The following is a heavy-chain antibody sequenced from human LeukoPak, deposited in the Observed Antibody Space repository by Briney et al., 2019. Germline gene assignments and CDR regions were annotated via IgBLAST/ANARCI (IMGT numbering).Heavy chain of an antibody. CDR3: ARDSIYPDYYYYYGIDV. CDR1: GYTFTNYG. CDR2: IGTYNGNT. Sequence: GASVKVSCTASGYTFTNYGISWVRLVTGQGLEWMGWIGTYNGNTNYAQNLQGRVTMTTDTSTSTAYMELRSLRSDDTAVYYCARDSIYPDYYYYYGIDVWGQGTTVTVSS. D-gene: IGHD4-11*01. J-gene: IGHJ6*02. V-gene: IGHV1-18*01.